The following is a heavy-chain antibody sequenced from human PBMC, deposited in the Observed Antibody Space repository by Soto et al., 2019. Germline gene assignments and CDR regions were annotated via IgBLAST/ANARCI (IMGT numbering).Heavy chain of an antibody. CDR2: FYYSGST. CDR1: GGSVSSGSYY. Sequence: QVQLQESGPGLVKPSETLSLTCTVSGGSVSSGSYYWSWIRQPPGKGLEWIGYFYYSGSTTYKPSLRSRVTISVDTSKNQFSLKLSSVPAADTAVYYCARGFARTAGFDYWGQGTLVTVSS. CDR3: ARGFARTAGFDY. V-gene: IGHV4-61*01. J-gene: IGHJ4*02. D-gene: IGHD6-6*01.